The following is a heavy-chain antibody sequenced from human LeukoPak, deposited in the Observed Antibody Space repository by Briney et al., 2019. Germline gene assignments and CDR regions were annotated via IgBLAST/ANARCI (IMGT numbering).Heavy chain of an antibody. J-gene: IGHJ3*02. D-gene: IGHD5-24*01. CDR3: ARERGGDGYNLDAFDI. CDR2: ISASGSST. V-gene: IGHV3-23*01. CDR1: GFTFNNYA. Sequence: PGGSLRLSCAASGFTFNNYAMSWVRQAPGKGLEWVSSISASGSSTYYPDSVKGRFTISRDNSKNTLYLQMNSLRAEDTAVYYCARERGGDGYNLDAFDIWGQGTMVTVSS.